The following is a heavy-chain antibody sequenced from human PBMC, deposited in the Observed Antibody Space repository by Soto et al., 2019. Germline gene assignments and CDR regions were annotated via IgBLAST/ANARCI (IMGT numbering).Heavy chain of an antibody. CDR3: ARYFVAGSPITFDY. CDR1: GGSISSGGYY. D-gene: IGHD6-19*01. J-gene: IGHJ4*02. V-gene: IGHV4-31*03. CDR2: IYYSGST. Sequence: SETLSLTCTVSGGSISSGGYYWSWIRQHPGKGLEWIGYIYYSGSTYYNPSLKSRVTISVDTSKNQFSLKLSSVTAADTAVYYCARYFVAGSPITFDYWGQGALVTVSS.